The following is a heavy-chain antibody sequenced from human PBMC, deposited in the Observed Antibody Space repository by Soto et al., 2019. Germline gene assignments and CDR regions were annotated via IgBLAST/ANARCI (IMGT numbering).Heavy chain of an antibody. CDR1: GFTFSSYG. V-gene: IGHV3-30*18. D-gene: IGHD3-22*01. CDR3: AKVGLVVVIPHYFDY. Sequence: QVQLVESGGGVVQPGRSLRLSCAASGFTFSSYGMHWVRQAPGKGLEWVAVISYDGSNKYYADSVKGRFTISRDNSKNSLYLQMNSVRAEDTAVYYCAKVGLVVVIPHYFDYWGQGTLVTVSS. J-gene: IGHJ4*02. CDR2: ISYDGSNK.